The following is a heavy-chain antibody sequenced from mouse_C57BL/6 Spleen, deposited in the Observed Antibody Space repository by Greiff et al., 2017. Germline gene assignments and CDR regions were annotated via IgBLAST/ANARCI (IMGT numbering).Heavy chain of an antibody. CDR2: ISSGGSYT. Sequence: DVMLVESGGDLVKPGGSLKLSCAASGFTFSSYGMSWVRQTPDKRLEWVATISSGGSYTYYPDSVKGRFTISRDNAKNTLYLQMSSLKSEDTAMYYCARQLVTDAMDYWGQGTAVTFSS. D-gene: IGHD2-13*01. V-gene: IGHV5-6*02. J-gene: IGHJ4*01. CDR3: ARQLVTDAMDY. CDR1: GFTFSSYG.